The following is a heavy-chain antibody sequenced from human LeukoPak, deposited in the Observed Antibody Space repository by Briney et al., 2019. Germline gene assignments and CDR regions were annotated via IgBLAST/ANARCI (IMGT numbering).Heavy chain of an antibody. D-gene: IGHD5-12*01. Sequence: SETLSLTCTVSGGSISSYYWSWIRQPPGKGLEWIGYIYYSGSTNYNPSLKSRVTISVDTSKNQFSLKLSSVTAADTAVYYCARVYSGYDWGSYYYYYYMDVWGKGTTVTISS. CDR1: GGSISSYY. CDR3: ARVYSGYDWGSYYYYYYMDV. J-gene: IGHJ6*03. CDR2: IYYSGST. V-gene: IGHV4-59*01.